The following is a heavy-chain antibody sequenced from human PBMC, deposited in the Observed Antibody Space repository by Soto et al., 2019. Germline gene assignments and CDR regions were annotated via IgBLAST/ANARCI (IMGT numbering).Heavy chain of an antibody. D-gene: IGHD3-22*01. Sequence: QVQLVESGGGVVQPGRSLRLSCAASGFTFSSYGMHWVRQAPGKGLEWVAVISYDGSNKYYADSVKGRFTISRDNSKNTXXLQMNSLRAEDTAVYYCAKVVVDSPSSGYYYYFDYWGQGTLVTVSS. CDR1: GFTFSSYG. V-gene: IGHV3-30*18. J-gene: IGHJ4*02. CDR2: ISYDGSNK. CDR3: AKVVVDSPSSGYYYYFDY.